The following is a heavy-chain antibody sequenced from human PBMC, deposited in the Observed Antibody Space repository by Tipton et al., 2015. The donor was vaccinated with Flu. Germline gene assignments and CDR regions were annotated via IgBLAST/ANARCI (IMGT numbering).Heavy chain of an antibody. Sequence: LRLSCAVYGGSFSGYYWSWIRQPPGKGLEWIGEINHSGSTNYNPSLKSRVTISVDTSNNHFSLTLSSVTAADTAVYYCARDYYDSRHDAFDLWGQGIMVTVSS. CDR1: GGSFSGYY. D-gene: IGHD3-22*01. V-gene: IGHV4-34*01. CDR3: ARDYYDSRHDAFDL. J-gene: IGHJ3*01. CDR2: INHSGST.